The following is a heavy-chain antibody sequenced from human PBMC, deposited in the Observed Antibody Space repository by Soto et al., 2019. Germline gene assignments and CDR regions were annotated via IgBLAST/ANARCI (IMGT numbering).Heavy chain of an antibody. D-gene: IGHD3-22*01. CDR3: ARNYYDSGGGFDY. CDR2: IYSGGST. CDR1: GFTVSSNY. Sequence: EVQLVESGGDLIQPGGSLRLSCVASGFTVSSNYMSWVRQAPGKGLEWVSVIYSGGSTYYADSVKGRFTISRDNSKNTLYLQMNSLRAEDTAVYYCARNYYDSGGGFDYWGQGTLVTVSS. J-gene: IGHJ4*02. V-gene: IGHV3-53*01.